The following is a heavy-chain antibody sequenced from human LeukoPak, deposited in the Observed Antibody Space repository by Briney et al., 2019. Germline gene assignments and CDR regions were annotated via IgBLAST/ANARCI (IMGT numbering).Heavy chain of an antibody. Sequence: GGSLRLSCAASGFTFSSYAMHWVRQAPGKGREWVAVISYDGSNKYYADSVKGRFTISRDNSKNTLYLQMNSLRAEDTAVYYCARGGGLRAYYFDYWGQGTLVTVSS. V-gene: IGHV3-30*04. CDR3: ARGGGLRAYYFDY. CDR1: GFTFSSYA. CDR2: ISYDGSNK. D-gene: IGHD5-24*01. J-gene: IGHJ4*02.